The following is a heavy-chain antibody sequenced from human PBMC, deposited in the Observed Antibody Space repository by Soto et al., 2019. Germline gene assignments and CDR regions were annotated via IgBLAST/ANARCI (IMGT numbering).Heavy chain of an antibody. D-gene: IGHD3-10*01. CDR3: ARVDPRGVAVVRDY. V-gene: IGHV1-18*01. CDR1: GNTFASHG. Sequence: ASVKVSCKASGNTFASHGFSWVRQAPGQGLEWMGWISGFNGQTNYALKFQGRVTLTTDTSTSTAYMELRSLRSDDTAVYFCARVDPRGVAVVRDYWGQGTLVTVS. J-gene: IGHJ4*02. CDR2: ISGFNGQT.